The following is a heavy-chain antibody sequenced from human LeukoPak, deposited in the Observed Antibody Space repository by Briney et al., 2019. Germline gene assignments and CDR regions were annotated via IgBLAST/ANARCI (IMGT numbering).Heavy chain of an antibody. CDR2: ISSSSSYI. Sequence: GGSLRLSCAASGFTFSSYSMNWVRQAPGKGLEWVSSISSSSSYIYYADSVKGRFTISRDNAKNSLYLHMNSLRVEDTALYYCAKVDRGDYSSSPVPYYNYYMNVWGKGTTVTVSS. CDR1: GFTFSSYS. J-gene: IGHJ6*03. CDR3: AKVDRGDYSSSPVPYYNYYMNV. V-gene: IGHV3-21*01. D-gene: IGHD6-13*01.